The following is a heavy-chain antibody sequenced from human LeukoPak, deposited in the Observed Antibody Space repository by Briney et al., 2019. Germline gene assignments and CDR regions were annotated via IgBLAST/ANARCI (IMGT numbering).Heavy chain of an antibody. CDR1: GGSISSGDYY. CDR3: ARIAYDSSSYYYIDY. D-gene: IGHD3-22*01. CDR2: INYSGST. Sequence: SQTLSLTCTVSGGSISSGDYYWSWIRQPPGKGLEWIGYINYSGSTNYNPSLKSRVTISVDTSKKQFSLKLSSVTAADTAMYYCARIAYDSSSYYYIDYCGQGTLVTVSS. V-gene: IGHV4-61*08. J-gene: IGHJ4*02.